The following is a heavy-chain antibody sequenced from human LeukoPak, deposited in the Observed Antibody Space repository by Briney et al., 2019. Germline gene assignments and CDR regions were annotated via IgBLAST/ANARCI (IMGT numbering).Heavy chain of an antibody. V-gene: IGHV4-34*01. CDR1: GGSFSGYY. J-gene: IGHJ5*02. CDR2: INHSGST. D-gene: IGHD2-15*01. Sequence: PSETLSLTCAVYGGSFSGYYWSWIRQPPGKGLEWIGEINHSGSTNYNPSLKSRVTISVDTSKNQFSLKLSSVTAAGTAVYYCARSNCSGGSCYSPWFDPWGQGTLVTVSS. CDR3: ARSNCSGGSCYSPWFDP.